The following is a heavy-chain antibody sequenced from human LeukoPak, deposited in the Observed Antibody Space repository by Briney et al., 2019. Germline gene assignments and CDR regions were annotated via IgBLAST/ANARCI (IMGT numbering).Heavy chain of an antibody. CDR3: ARDQYDSVWGSYRPYFDY. CDR2: IGTYRGDT. D-gene: IGHD3-16*02. J-gene: IGHJ4*02. V-gene: IGHV1-18*01. Sequence: GASVRVSCKATSRISWVRQAPGQGLEWMGWIGTYRGDTYYAQKFQGRITVTTDTSTRTAYMELRSLRSDDTAVFYCARDQYDSVWGSYRPYFDYWGQGTLVTVSS. CDR1: TSR.